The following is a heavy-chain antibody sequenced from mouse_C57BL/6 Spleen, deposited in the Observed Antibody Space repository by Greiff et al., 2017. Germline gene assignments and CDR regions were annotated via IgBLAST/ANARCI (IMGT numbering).Heavy chain of an antibody. D-gene: IGHD4-1*01. Sequence: EVKVEESGGGLVQPGGSMKLSCAASGFTFSDAWMDWVRQSPEKGLEWVAEIRNKANNHATYYAESVKGRFTISRDDSKSSVYLQMNSLRAEDTGIYYCTWGNWVYYYAMDYWGQGTSVTVSS. CDR1: GFTFSDAW. CDR3: TWGNWVYYYAMDY. CDR2: IRNKANNHAT. V-gene: IGHV6-6*01. J-gene: IGHJ4*01.